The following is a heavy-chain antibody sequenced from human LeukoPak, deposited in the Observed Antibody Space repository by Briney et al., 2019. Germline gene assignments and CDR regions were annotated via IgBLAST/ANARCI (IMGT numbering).Heavy chain of an antibody. J-gene: IGHJ4*02. CDR1: GYTFTGYY. D-gene: IGHD1-7*01. V-gene: IGHV1-2*02. CDR2: INPNSGGT. CDR3: ARFAKYNWNYVVFDY. Sequence: ASVKVSCKASGYTFTGYYMHWVRQAPGQGLEWMGWINPNSGGTNYAQKFQGRVTMTRDTSISTAYMELTRLRSEDTAVYYCARFAKYNWNYVVFDYWGQGTLVTVSS.